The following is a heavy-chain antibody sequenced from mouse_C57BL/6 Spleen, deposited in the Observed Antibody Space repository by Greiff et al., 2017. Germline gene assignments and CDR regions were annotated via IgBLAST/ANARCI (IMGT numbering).Heavy chain of an antibody. CDR3: AKERDSSGYYFDY. D-gene: IGHD3-2*02. V-gene: IGHV5-4*01. CDR1: GFTFSSYA. CDR2: ISDGGSYT. Sequence: EVQLQESGGGLVKPGGSLKLSCAASGFTFSSYAMSWVRQTPEKRLEWVATISDGGSYTYYPDNVKGRFTISRDNAKNNLYLQMSHLKSEDTAMYYCAKERDSSGYYFDYWGQGTTLTVSS. J-gene: IGHJ2*01.